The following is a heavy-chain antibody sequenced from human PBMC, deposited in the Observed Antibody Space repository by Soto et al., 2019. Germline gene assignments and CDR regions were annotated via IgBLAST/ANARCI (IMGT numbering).Heavy chain of an antibody. D-gene: IGHD3-10*01. CDR2: FYTSGST. J-gene: IGHJ5*02. Sequence: ETLSLTCTVSGASISSYYWSWIRQPAGKGLEWIGRFYTSGSTNYNPSLKSRVTMSVDTSKNQFSLKLNSVTAADTAVYYCARGAYGSESSPNWFDPWGQGILVTVSS. CDR3: ARGAYGSESSPNWFDP. V-gene: IGHV4-4*07. CDR1: GASISSYY.